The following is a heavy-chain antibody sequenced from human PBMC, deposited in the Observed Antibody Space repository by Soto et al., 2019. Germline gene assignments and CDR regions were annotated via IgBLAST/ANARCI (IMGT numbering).Heavy chain of an antibody. J-gene: IGHJ3*02. D-gene: IGHD3-22*01. CDR3: ARGDDSSGRDAFDI. CDR1: GGSISSGGYS. Sequence: SETLSLTCAVSGGSISSGGYSWSWIRQPPGKGLEWIGYIYHSGSTYYNPSLKSRVTISVDRSKNQFSLKLSSVTAADTAVYYCARGDDSSGRDAFDIWGQGTMVTVSS. CDR2: IYHSGST. V-gene: IGHV4-30-2*01.